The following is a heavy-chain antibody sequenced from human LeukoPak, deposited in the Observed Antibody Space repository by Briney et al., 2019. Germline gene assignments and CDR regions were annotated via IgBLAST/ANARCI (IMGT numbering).Heavy chain of an antibody. CDR3: AKDSITMIFLFLFDY. D-gene: IGHD3-22*01. CDR1: GFTFSAYA. Sequence: GGSLRLSCAASGFTFSAYAMTWVRQAPGKGLEWVSGISGSGGTTFYSDSVKGRFTISRDNSKNTLHLQMNSLRAEDTAVYFCAKDSITMIFLFLFDYWGQGALVTVSS. J-gene: IGHJ4*02. V-gene: IGHV3-23*01. CDR2: ISGSGGTT.